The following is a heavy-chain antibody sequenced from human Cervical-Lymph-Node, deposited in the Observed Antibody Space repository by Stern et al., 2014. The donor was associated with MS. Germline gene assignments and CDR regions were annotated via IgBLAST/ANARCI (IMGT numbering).Heavy chain of an antibody. CDR2: IHYSGNT. CDR3: ARMGTSLDY. D-gene: IGHD1-14*01. J-gene: IGHJ4*02. V-gene: IGHV4-31*03. Sequence: VQLEESGPGLVKPSQTLSLTCTVSSGSIRSGGYYWSWIRQHPGKGLDWIGHIHYSGNTYYNPSLMRRVIISVDTSKSQFSLKLTSVTVADTAVYYCARMGTSLDYWGLGTLVTVSS. CDR1: SGSIRSGGYY.